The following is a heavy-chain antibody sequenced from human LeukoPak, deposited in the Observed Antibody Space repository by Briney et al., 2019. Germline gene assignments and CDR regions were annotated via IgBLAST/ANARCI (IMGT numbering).Heavy chain of an antibody. CDR3: ASSPNFYYYYMDV. V-gene: IGHV4-4*07. CDR2: IYSNGVT. Sequence: PGGSLRLSCAASGFTFSSYAMSWIRQPAGKGLEWIGRIYSNGVTNYNPSLKSRVTMSVDTSKKEFSLKLSSVTAADTAVYYCASSPNFYYYYMDVWGKGTTVTVSS. J-gene: IGHJ6*03. CDR1: GFTFSSYA.